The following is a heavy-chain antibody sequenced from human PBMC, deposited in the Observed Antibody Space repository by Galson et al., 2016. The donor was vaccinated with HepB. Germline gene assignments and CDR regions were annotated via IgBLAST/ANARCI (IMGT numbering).Heavy chain of an antibody. D-gene: IGHD4-17*01. Sequence: SVKVSCKASGYTFTKYYMHWVRQAPGQGLEWMGIINPSGSSTSYAQKFQGRGTMTRDTATSTVYMELSSLRSEDTAVYYCGATTVSHGAFDIWGQGTLVTVSS. V-gene: IGHV1-46*01. CDR1: GYTFTKYY. J-gene: IGHJ3*02. CDR3: GATTVSHGAFDI. CDR2: INPSGSST.